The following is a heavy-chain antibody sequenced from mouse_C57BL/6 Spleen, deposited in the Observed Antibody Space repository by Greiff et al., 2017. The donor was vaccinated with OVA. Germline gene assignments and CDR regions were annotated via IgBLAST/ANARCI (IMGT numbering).Heavy chain of an antibody. D-gene: IGHD2-4*01. J-gene: IGHJ3*01. CDR1: GYTFTSYW. CDR3: ARDDDYDGFAY. Sequence: VQLKQPGAELVMPGASVKLSCKASGYTFTSYWMHWVKQRPGQGLEWIGEIDPSDSYTNYNQKFKGKSTLTVDKSSSTAYMQLSSLTSEDSAVYYCARDDDYDGFAYWGQGTLVTVSA. V-gene: IGHV1-69*01. CDR2: IDPSDSYT.